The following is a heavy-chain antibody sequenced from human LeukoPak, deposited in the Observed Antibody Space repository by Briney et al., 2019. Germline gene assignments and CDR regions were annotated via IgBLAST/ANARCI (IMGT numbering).Heavy chain of an antibody. D-gene: IGHD6-6*01. Sequence: PSQTLPLTCTVSGGSISSGSWIRQSAGKGLEWIGRIYTSGSTNYNPSLKSRVTISVDTSKNQFSLKLSSVTAADTAVYYCAKDRSSSSFNYYYYYMDVWGKGTTVTVSS. CDR1: GGSISS. J-gene: IGHJ6*03. V-gene: IGHV4-61*02. CDR2: IYTSGST. CDR3: AKDRSSSSFNYYYYYMDV.